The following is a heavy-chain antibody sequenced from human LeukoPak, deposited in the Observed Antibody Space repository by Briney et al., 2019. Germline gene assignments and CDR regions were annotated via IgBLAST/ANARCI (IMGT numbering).Heavy chain of an antibody. V-gene: IGHV3-74*01. CDR1: GFSFSGHW. CDR3: ARLTNLDY. J-gene: IGHJ4*02. Sequence: GSLRLSCTASGFSFSGHWMHWARQLPGKGLVWVSRISPTGSTTSYADSVKGRFTVSRDNAKNTLYLQVNNLRVEDTAVYYCARLTNLDYWGQGTLVTVSS. D-gene: IGHD4/OR15-4a*01. CDR2: ISPTGSTT.